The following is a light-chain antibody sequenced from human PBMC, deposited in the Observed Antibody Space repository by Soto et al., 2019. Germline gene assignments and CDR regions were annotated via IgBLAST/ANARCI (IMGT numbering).Light chain of an antibody. Sequence: DIQLTQSPSFLSVSVGDRVTITCRASQGISNYLAWYQQKSGKAPKFLIYGASTLQSGVPSRFSGSGSGTEFTLTISSLQPEDFATYYCQHLNSYPYTFGQGTKLDIK. CDR2: GAS. J-gene: IGKJ2*01. V-gene: IGKV1-9*01. CDR1: QGISNY. CDR3: QHLNSYPYT.